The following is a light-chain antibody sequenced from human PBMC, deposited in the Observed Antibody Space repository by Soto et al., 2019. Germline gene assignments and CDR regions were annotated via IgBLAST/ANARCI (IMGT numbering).Light chain of an antibody. J-gene: IGKJ5*01. CDR1: QSVSSSY. CDR3: QQRSNWRIT. CDR2: DAS. V-gene: IGKV3-11*01. Sequence: EIVLTQSPGTLSLSPGERATLSCRASQSVSSSYLAWYQQKPGQAPRLLIYDASNRATGIPARFSGSGSGTDFTLTISSLEPEDFAVYYCQQRSNWRITFGQGTRM.